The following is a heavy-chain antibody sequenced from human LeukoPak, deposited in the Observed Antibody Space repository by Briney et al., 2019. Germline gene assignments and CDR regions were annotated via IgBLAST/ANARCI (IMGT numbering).Heavy chain of an antibody. J-gene: IGHJ5*02. V-gene: IGHV4-39*01. D-gene: IGHD6-13*01. CDR1: GGTISSSSYY. CDR2: IYYSGST. CDR3: ARLVAASGSGGWFDP. Sequence: SETLSLTCTVSGGTISSSSYYWGWIRQPPGKGLEWIGSIYYSGSTYYNPSLKSRVTISVDTSKNQFSLMLSSGTAANPPVYYCARLVAASGSGGWFDPWGQGTLVTVSS.